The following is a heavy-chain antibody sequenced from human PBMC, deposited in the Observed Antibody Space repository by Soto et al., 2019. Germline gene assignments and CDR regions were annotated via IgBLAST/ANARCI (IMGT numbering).Heavy chain of an antibody. D-gene: IGHD1-1*01. CDR2: FDPEDGET. J-gene: IGHJ4*02. CDR1: GHTLTELS. V-gene: IGHV1-24*01. CDR3: AAGGTRWLHSPFDY. Sequence: QVQLLQSGAEVKKPGASVKVSCKVSGHTLTELSMHCVRQAPGRGLEWMGGFDPEDGETIFAQKFQGRVTMTEDTSTDSTYMELTSLRSEDTAVYYCAAGGTRWLHSPFDYWGQGTLVTISS.